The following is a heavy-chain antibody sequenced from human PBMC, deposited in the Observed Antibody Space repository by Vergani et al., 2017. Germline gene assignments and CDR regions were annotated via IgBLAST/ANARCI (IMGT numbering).Heavy chain of an antibody. V-gene: IGHV4-30-4*01. CDR2: IYYSGST. D-gene: IGHD6-19*01. CDR3: ARAPDYSSGWYPFDY. J-gene: IGHJ4*02. CDR1: GGSISSGDYY. Sequence: QVQLQESGPGLVKPSQTLSLTCTVSGGSISSGDYYWSWIRQPPGKGLEWIGYIYYSGSTYYNPSLKSRVTMSVDTSKNQFSLKLSSVTAADTAVYYCARAPDYSSGWYPFDYWGQGTLVTVSS.